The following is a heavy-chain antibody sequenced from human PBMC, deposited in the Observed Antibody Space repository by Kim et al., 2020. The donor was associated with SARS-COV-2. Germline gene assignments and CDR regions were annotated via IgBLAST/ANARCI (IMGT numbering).Heavy chain of an antibody. D-gene: IGHD3-16*01. CDR2: SYYRDKWYY. Sequence: SQTLSLTCAISGDSVSSNTAAWNWIRQSPSRGLEWLGRSYYRDKWYYDYAQSVKSRIAINPDTSKNQISLQLNSMTPEDTAVYFCARDPGGFTSTFDYWGQRTLFTVSS. J-gene: IGHJ4*02. CDR3: ARDPGGFTSTFDY. V-gene: IGHV6-1*01. CDR1: GDSVSSNTAA.